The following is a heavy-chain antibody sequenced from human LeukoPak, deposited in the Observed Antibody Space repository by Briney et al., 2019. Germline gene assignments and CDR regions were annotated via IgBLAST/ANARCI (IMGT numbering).Heavy chain of an antibody. V-gene: IGHV4-31*03. CDR3: ARTTVTTWVTFDL. CDR1: GGSISSGGYY. D-gene: IGHD4-11*01. Sequence: SETLSLTCTVSGGSISSGGYYWSWIRQHPGKGLEGIGYIYYSGSTYYNPSLKSRVTISVDTSKNQFSLKLSSVTAADTAVYYCARTTVTTWVTFDLWGRGTLVTVSS. J-gene: IGHJ2*01. CDR2: IYYSGST.